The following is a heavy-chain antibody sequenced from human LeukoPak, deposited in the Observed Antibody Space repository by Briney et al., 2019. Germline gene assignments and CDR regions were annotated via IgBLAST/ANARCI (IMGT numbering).Heavy chain of an antibody. CDR3: ARDSSDIRSLIAH. CDR2: IDAGNGRT. J-gene: IGHJ1*01. D-gene: IGHD2-15*01. CDR1: QYSFSDYA. Sequence: ASVKVSCKASQYSFSDYAIHWVRQAPGQRLEWMGWIDAGNGRTKYSQSFQGRLTIIRDTSASTAYMELSSLRSEDTAVYYCARDSSDIRSLIAHWGQGTLVTVSS. V-gene: IGHV1-3*01.